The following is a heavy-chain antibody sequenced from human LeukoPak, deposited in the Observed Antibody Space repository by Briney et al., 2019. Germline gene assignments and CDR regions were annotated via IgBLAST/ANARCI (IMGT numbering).Heavy chain of an antibody. CDR2: ISGSGGTT. CDR1: GFTFSTYS. V-gene: IGHV3-23*01. Sequence: GGSLRLSCTASGFTFSTYSMSWVRQAPGKGLEWVSAISGSGGTTYYADSVKGRFTISRDNSNNTLYLQMNSLRAEDTAVYYCAKLGGHPLHNYYVGVWGKGTTVAVSS. J-gene: IGHJ6*03. D-gene: IGHD3-16*01. CDR3: AKLGGHPLHNYYVGV.